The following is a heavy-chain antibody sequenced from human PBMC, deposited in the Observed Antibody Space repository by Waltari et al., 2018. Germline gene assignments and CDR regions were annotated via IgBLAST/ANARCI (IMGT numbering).Heavy chain of an antibody. Sequence: QVQLQQWGAGLLKPSETLSLTCAVYGGSFSGYYWSWIRQPPGKGLEWIGEINHSGSTNYNPSLKSRVTISVDTSKNQFSLKLSSVTAADTAVYYCARKGNTIFGVVTPFDYWGQGTLVXVSS. V-gene: IGHV4-34*01. J-gene: IGHJ4*02. D-gene: IGHD3-3*01. CDR1: GGSFSGYY. CDR2: INHSGST. CDR3: ARKGNTIFGVVTPFDY.